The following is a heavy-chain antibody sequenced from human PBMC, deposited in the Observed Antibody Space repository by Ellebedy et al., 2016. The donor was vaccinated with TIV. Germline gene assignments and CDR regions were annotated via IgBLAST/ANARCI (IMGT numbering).Heavy chain of an antibody. Sequence: GESLKISCAASEFTFSSYAMSWVRQAPGKGLEWVSGIGGSGDRTYYAESVKGRFTIARDNSKNTLYLQMNSLRAEDTAVYYCAKERSGGWPFDYWGQGTLVTVSS. J-gene: IGHJ4*02. CDR1: EFTFSSYA. CDR3: AKERSGGWPFDY. D-gene: IGHD6-19*01. CDR2: IGGSGDRT. V-gene: IGHV3-23*01.